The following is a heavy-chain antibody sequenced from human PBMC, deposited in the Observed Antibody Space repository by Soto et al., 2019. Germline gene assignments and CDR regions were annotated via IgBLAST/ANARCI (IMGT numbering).Heavy chain of an antibody. CDR2: IIPVFGRP. CDR3: AREGSGYDF. D-gene: IGHD5-12*01. V-gene: IGHV1-69*13. J-gene: IGHJ1*01. CDR1: GGTFSSFG. Sequence: ASVKVSCKASGGTFSSFGISWVRQAPGQGLEWMGGIIPVFGRPNYAQRFRGRLTITADESTNTCYMELIDLKSEDTAVYYCAREGSGYDFWGQGNQVTGSS.